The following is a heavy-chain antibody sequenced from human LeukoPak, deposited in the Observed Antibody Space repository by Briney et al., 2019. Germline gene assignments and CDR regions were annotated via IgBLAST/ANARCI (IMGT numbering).Heavy chain of an antibody. CDR3: ARDIVVVVAATRVDSFDI. V-gene: IGHV1-18*01. Sequence: ASVKVSCEASGYTFTSYGISWVRQAPGQGLEWMGWISAYNGNTNYAQKLQGRVTMTTDTSTSTAYMELRSLRSDDTAVYYCARDIVVVVAATRVDSFDIWGQGTMVTVSS. CDR2: ISAYNGNT. CDR1: GYTFTSYG. J-gene: IGHJ3*02. D-gene: IGHD2-15*01.